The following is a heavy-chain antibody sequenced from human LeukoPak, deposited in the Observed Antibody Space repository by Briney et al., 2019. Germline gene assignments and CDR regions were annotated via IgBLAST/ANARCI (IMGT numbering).Heavy chain of an antibody. Sequence: GGSLRLSCAASGFTVSSNYMSWVRQAPGKGLEWVSVIYSGGSTYYADSVKGRFTISRDNSKNTLYLQMNSLRAEDTAVYHCARVTVAGLLNYWGQGTLVTVSS. CDR1: GFTVSSNY. CDR2: IYSGGST. J-gene: IGHJ4*02. V-gene: IGHV3-53*01. D-gene: IGHD6-19*01. CDR3: ARVTVAGLLNY.